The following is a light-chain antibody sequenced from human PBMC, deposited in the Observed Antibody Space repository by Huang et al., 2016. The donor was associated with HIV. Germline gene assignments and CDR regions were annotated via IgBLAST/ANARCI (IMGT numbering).Light chain of an antibody. J-gene: IGKJ1*01. V-gene: IGKV3-15*01. Sequence: EIVMTQSPGTLSVAPGERATLSCRASQNINTNLAWFQQKPGQAPRLLIYAASTRTADFPAMFSGSGSRTEFTLTISSLQSEDMAVYYCQQYNDWPRSFGQGTKVEIK. CDR1: QNINTN. CDR3: QQYNDWPRS. CDR2: AAS.